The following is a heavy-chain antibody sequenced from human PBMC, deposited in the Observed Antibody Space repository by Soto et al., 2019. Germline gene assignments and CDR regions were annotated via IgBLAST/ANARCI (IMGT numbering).Heavy chain of an antibody. J-gene: IGHJ4*02. CDR2: IDPSDSQT. Sequence: PGESLKISCKGSGYSFAGYWITWVRQMPGKGLEWVGRIDPSDSQTYYSPSFRGHVTISAAKSITTVFLQRSSLRASDTAMYYCARQIYDSDSGPNFQYYFDSWGQGTLVTVYS. V-gene: IGHV5-10-1*01. CDR1: GYSFAGYW. D-gene: IGHD3-22*01. CDR3: ARQIYDSDSGPNFQYYFDS.